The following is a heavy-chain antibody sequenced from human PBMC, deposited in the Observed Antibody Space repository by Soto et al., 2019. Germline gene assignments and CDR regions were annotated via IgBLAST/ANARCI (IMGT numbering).Heavy chain of an antibody. CDR1: GGSITTNW. V-gene: IGHV4-4*02. D-gene: IGHD6-19*01. J-gene: IGHJ4*02. Sequence: QVHLQESGPGLVKPSGTLSLTCAVSGGSITTNWWSWVRPPPGKWLEWIGEIYHSGTTNYNPSLRGQVTTPVDKSNNQFSLNLNSVTAADSAIYYCARHIAVPRTRGFDYWGQGNLVTVSS. CDR2: IYHSGTT. CDR3: ARHIAVPRTRGFDY.